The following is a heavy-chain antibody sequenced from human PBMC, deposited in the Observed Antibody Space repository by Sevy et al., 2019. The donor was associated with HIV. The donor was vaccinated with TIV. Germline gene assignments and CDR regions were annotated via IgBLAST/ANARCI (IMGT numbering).Heavy chain of an antibody. Sequence: GGSLRFSCAASGFTFSGSAMHWVRQASGKGLEWVGRIRSKANSYATAYAASVKGRFTISRDDSKNTAYLQMNSLKTEDTAVYYCTRLESSGNEIDYWGQGTLVTVSS. CDR1: GFTFSGSA. J-gene: IGHJ4*02. CDR2: IRSKANSYAT. D-gene: IGHD6-19*01. V-gene: IGHV3-73*01. CDR3: TRLESSGNEIDY.